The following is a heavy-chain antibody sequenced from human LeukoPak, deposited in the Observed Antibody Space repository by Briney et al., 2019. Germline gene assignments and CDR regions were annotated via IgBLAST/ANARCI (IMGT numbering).Heavy chain of an antibody. J-gene: IGHJ3*02. CDR1: GFTFSSYA. CDR3: ARVLSDAFDI. Sequence: PGGSLRLSCAASGFTFSSYAMHWVRQAPGKGLEWVAVISYDGSNKYYADSVKGRFTISRDNAKNSLYLQMSSLRAEDTAVYYCARVLSDAFDIWGQGTMVTVSS. CDR2: ISYDGSNK. D-gene: IGHD3-10*01. V-gene: IGHV3-30-3*01.